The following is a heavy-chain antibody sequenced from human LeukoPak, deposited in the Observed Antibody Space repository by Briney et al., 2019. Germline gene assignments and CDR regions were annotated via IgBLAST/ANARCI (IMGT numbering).Heavy chain of an antibody. J-gene: IGHJ4*02. D-gene: IGHD6-6*01. Sequence: SGGSLRLSCAASGFTVSSNYMSRVRQAPGKGLEWVSVIYSGGSTYYADSVKGRFTISRDNSTNTLYLQMNSLRAEDTAVYYCARESGGSSLAFDYWGQGTLVTVSS. CDR2: IYSGGST. V-gene: IGHV3-66*02. CDR3: ARESGGSSLAFDY. CDR1: GFTVSSNY.